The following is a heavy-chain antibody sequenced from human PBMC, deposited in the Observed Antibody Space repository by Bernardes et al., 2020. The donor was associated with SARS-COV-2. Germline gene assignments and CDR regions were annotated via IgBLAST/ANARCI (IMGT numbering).Heavy chain of an antibody. CDR3: ATASGSYFSNWFDP. CDR1: GYTLTEFS. J-gene: IGHJ5*02. D-gene: IGHD1-26*01. V-gene: IGHV1-24*01. CDR2: FDPEHGKT. Sequence: ASVKVSCKVSGYTLTEFSMHWVRQAPGKGLEWLGGFDPEHGKTIYAQKFQGRVTMTEDTSTDTAYMELSSLRSEDTAVYYCATASGSYFSNWFDPWGQGTLVTVSS.